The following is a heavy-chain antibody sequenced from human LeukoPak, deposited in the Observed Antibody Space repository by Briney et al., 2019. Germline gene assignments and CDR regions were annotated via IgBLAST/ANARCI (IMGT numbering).Heavy chain of an antibody. CDR1: GGSFSGYY. Sequence: SETLSLTCAVYGGSFSGYYWSWIRQPPGKGLEWIGETNHSGSTNYNPSLKSRVTISVDTSKNQFSLKLSSVTAADTAVYYCARSLQLWANGRLDYWGQGTLVTVSS. V-gene: IGHV4-34*01. CDR3: ARSLQLWANGRLDY. D-gene: IGHD5-18*01. J-gene: IGHJ4*02. CDR2: TNHSGST.